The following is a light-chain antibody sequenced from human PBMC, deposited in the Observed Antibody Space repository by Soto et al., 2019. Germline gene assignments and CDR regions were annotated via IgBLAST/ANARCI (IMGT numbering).Light chain of an antibody. CDR3: QQYDNLPWT. J-gene: IGKJ1*01. V-gene: IGKV3-15*01. Sequence: EIVLTQSPATLSLSPGERATLSCRASQSVSSDLAWFQQKPGQAPRLLIFAASRRATGIPARFSGSGSGTEFTLTISSLQPEDFAVYYCQQYDNLPWTFGQGTKVDIK. CDR1: QSVSSD. CDR2: AAS.